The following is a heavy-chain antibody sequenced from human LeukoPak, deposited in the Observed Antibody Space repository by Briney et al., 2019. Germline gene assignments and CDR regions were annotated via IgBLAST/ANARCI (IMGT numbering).Heavy chain of an antibody. CDR1: GFTFSSYA. Sequence: GGSLRLSCAASGFTFSSYAMSWVRQAPGKGLEWVSAISGSGGSTYYADSVKGRFTISRDNSKNTLYLQMNSLRAEDTAVYYCTRPREYDSSGYYPNGAFDIWGQGTMVTVSS. V-gene: IGHV3-23*01. J-gene: IGHJ3*02. CDR2: ISGSGGST. CDR3: TRPREYDSSGYYPNGAFDI. D-gene: IGHD3-22*01.